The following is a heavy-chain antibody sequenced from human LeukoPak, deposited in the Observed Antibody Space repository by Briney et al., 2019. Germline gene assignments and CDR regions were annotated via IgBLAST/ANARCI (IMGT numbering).Heavy chain of an antibody. CDR1: GGSISSYY. D-gene: IGHD3-10*01. V-gene: IGHV4-4*07. CDR3: ARVYGSGSFHTYYYYMDV. Sequence: NSSETLSLTCTVSGGSISSYYWSWIRQPAGKGLEWIGRIYTSGSTNYNPSLKSRVTMSVDTSKNQFSLKLSPVTAADTAVYYCARVYGSGSFHTYYYYMDVWGKGTTVTISS. J-gene: IGHJ6*03. CDR2: IYTSGST.